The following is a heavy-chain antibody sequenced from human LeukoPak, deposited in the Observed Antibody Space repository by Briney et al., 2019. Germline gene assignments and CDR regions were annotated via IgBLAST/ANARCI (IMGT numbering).Heavy chain of an antibody. CDR2: IGGSGGST. CDR3: ATDTYYYGSGSYVY. J-gene: IGHJ4*02. D-gene: IGHD3-10*01. CDR1: GFTFSNYA. V-gene: IGHV3-23*01. Sequence: PGGSLRLSCAASGFTFSNYAMSWVRQAPGKGLEWVSRIGGSGGSTYYADAVKGRFTISRDNSQNTLYLQIHSLRAEDTAVYYCATDTYYYGSGSYVYWGQGTLVTVSS.